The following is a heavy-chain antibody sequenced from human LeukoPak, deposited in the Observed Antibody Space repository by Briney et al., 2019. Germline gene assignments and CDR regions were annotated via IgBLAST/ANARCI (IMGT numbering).Heavy chain of an antibody. CDR1: GFTFSSYG. J-gene: IGHJ4*02. D-gene: IGHD4-17*01. CDR2: ISYDGSNK. CDR3: AKNFGHTVTTPFDY. V-gene: IGHV3-33*05. Sequence: PGGSLRLSCAASGFTFSSYGMHWVRQAPGKGLEWVAVISYDGSNKYYADSVKGRFTISRDNSKNTLYLQMNSLRAEDTAVYYCAKNFGHTVTTPFDYWGQGTLVTVSS.